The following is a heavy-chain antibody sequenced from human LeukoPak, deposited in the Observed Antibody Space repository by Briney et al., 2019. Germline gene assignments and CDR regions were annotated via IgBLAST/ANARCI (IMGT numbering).Heavy chain of an antibody. Sequence: SGGSLRLSCEASGFTFSSYGMHWVRQAPGQGLEWVGMINPNGGGTSSAQKFQGRVTMTRDTSTSTVYMDLSSLRSEDTAIYYCARRGGCISTSCNLDYWGQGTLVTVSS. CDR1: GFTFSSYG. CDR3: ARRGGCISTSCNLDY. V-gene: IGHV1-46*03. J-gene: IGHJ4*02. CDR2: INPNGGGT. D-gene: IGHD2-2*01.